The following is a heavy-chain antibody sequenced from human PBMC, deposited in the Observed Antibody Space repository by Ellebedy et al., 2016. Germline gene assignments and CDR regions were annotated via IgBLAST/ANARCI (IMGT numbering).Heavy chain of an antibody. CDR2: IYTSGST. V-gene: IGHV4-4*07. J-gene: IGHJ5*02. D-gene: IGHD3-10*01. CDR3: ARAGPGSGSRFDP. CDR1: GGSISSYY. Sequence: ESLKISXTVSGGSISSYYWSWIRQPAGKGLEWIGRIYTSGSTNYNPSLKSRVTMSVDTSKNQFSLKLSSVTAADTAVYYCARAGPGSGSRFDPWGQGTLVTVSS.